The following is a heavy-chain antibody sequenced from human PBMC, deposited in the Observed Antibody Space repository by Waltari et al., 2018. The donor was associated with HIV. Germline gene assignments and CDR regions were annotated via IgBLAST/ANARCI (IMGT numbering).Heavy chain of an antibody. CDR1: GSTFTSYA. Sequence: QIQLVQSGPEGRKPGDVVRISCRASGSTFTSYAIHWVRQAPGQGLEWLGWSDPASGNAKSTQDFRDRVTFSWDTSATTAFMELRSLRYGDDSVFFCARGGRSGGFDHWGQGTSV. J-gene: IGHJ4*01. CDR2: SDPASGNA. V-gene: IGHV1-3*02. CDR3: ARGGRSGGFDH. D-gene: IGHD3-10*01.